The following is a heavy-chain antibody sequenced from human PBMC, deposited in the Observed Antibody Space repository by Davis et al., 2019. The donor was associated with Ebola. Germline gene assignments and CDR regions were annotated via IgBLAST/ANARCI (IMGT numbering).Heavy chain of an antibody. CDR1: GFTFSSYG. CDR2: ISYDGSNK. D-gene: IGHD1-14*01. J-gene: IGHJ2*01. Sequence: GESLKISCGASGFTFSSYGMHWVRQAPGKGLEWVAVISYDGSNKFYADSVKGRFTISRDNSKNTLYLQMSSLRAEDTAVYYCARDLPGGDWYFDLWGRGTLVTVSS. V-gene: IGHV3-30*19. CDR3: ARDLPGGDWYFDL.